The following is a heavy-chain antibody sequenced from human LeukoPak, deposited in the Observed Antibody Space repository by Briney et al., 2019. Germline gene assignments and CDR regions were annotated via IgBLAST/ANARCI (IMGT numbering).Heavy chain of an antibody. CDR3: ARVEAWQWVARLDPSPFDH. D-gene: IGHD6-19*01. V-gene: IGHV3-30-3*01. Sequence: PGGSLRLSCAASGFTFSSYPLHWVRQAPGKGLEWVTLISYEGSKIYYADSVKGRFSISRDNSKNALYLQMNSLRAEDTAVYYCARVEAWQWVARLDPSPFDHWGQGILVTVSS. J-gene: IGHJ4*02. CDR1: GFTFSSYP. CDR2: ISYEGSKI.